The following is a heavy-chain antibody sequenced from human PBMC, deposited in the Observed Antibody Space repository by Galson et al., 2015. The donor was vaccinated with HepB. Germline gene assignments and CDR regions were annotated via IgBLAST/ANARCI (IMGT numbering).Heavy chain of an antibody. D-gene: IGHD2-2*01. CDR3: AMSSSWYYLYY. V-gene: IGHV3-23*01. J-gene: IGHJ4*02. CDR2: ISGGGGDT. CDR1: GFTFSSYA. Sequence: SLRLSCAASGFTFSSYAMSWVRQAPGKGLEWVSTISGGGGDTPYADSVKGRFTISRDNSKNTLYLQMNSLSAEDTALYFCAMSSSWYYLYYWGQGTLVNVSS.